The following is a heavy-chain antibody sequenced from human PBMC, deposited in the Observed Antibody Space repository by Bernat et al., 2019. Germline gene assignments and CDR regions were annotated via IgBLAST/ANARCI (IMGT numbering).Heavy chain of an antibody. CDR1: GYTFTNYA. CDR2: ISAYNGNR. Sequence: QVQLVQSGAEVKKPGASVKVSCKASGYTFTNYAVTWVRQAPGQGLEWMGWISAYNGNRNYAQNFQGRVTMTTDTSTNTAYMELRSLRSDDTALYYCAGGGGVTPFDYWGQGALVTVSS. J-gene: IGHJ4*02. V-gene: IGHV1-18*01. D-gene: IGHD3-16*01. CDR3: AGGGGVTPFDY.